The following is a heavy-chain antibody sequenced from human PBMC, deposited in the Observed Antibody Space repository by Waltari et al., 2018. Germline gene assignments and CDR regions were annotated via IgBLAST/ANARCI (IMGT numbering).Heavy chain of an antibody. Sequence: QVQLVQSGAELKKPGASVKVSCKASGYTFTGYYMHWVRQATGQGLEWMGWINPNSGGTNYAQKFQGRVTMTRDTSISTAYMELSRLRSDDTAVYYCARASTPDIVVVPAAIGYWGQGTLVTVSS. J-gene: IGHJ4*02. CDR2: INPNSGGT. CDR1: GYTFTGYY. CDR3: ARASTPDIVVVPAAIGY. V-gene: IGHV1-2*02. D-gene: IGHD2-2*01.